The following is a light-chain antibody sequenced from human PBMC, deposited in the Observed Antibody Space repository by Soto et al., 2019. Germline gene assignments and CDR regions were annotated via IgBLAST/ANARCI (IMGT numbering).Light chain of an antibody. Sequence: QSVLTQPASVSGSPGQSITISCTGTSSDVGSYKLVSWYQQHPGKAPKLIIYEGNKRPSGVSNRFSGSKSGNTASLTISGLQAEDEADYYCCSYAGCRTWVFGGGTKLTVL. CDR1: SSDVGSYKL. CDR2: EGN. V-gene: IGLV2-23*01. CDR3: CSYAGCRTWV. J-gene: IGLJ2*01.